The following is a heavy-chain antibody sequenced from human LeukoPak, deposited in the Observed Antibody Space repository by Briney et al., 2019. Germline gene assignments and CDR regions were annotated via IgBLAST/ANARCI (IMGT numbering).Heavy chain of an antibody. Sequence: SETLSLTCTVSGGSISSYYWSWIRQPPGKGLEWIGYIYYSGSTNYNPSLKSRVTISVDTSKNQFSLKLSSVTAADTAVYYCAASYYYDSSGYYTGGGAFDIWGQGTMVTVSS. J-gene: IGHJ3*02. CDR2: IYYSGST. CDR1: GGSISSYY. D-gene: IGHD3-22*01. CDR3: AASYYYDSSGYYTGGGAFDI. V-gene: IGHV4-59*01.